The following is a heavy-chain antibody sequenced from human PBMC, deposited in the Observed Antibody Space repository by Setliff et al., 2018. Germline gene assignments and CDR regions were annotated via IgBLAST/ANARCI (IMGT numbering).Heavy chain of an antibody. Sequence: ASVKVSCKASGYTFTSYGVSWVRQAPGRGLEWMGGITAYDGNTHYAQKFQGRVTMTADASTSTANMELRGLRSDDTAVYYCTRGPKDFVVLAAAACFDFWGQGTLVTVSS. J-gene: IGHJ4*02. CDR1: GYTFTSYG. CDR3: TRGPKDFVVLAAAACFDF. CDR2: ITAYDGNT. V-gene: IGHV1-18*01. D-gene: IGHD2-15*01.